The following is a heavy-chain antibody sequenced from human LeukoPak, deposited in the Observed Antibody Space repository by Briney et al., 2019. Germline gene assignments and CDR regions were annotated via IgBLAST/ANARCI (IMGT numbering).Heavy chain of an antibody. V-gene: IGHV4-59*01. CDR3: ARGGTQRAFDY. CDR1: GGSISSYY. Sequence: PSETLSLTCTVSGGSISSYYWSWIRQPPGKGLEWIGYTYYSGSTNYNPSLKSRVTISVDTSKNQFSLKLSSVTAADTAVYYCARGGTQRAFDYWGQGTLVTVSS. CDR2: TYYSGST. J-gene: IGHJ4*02. D-gene: IGHD1-14*01.